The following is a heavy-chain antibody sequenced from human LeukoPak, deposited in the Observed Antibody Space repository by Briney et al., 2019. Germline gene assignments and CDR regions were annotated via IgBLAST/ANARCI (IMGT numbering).Heavy chain of an antibody. V-gene: IGHV1-46*01. D-gene: IGHD6-13*01. J-gene: IGHJ4*02. CDR1: GYTFTSYY. Sequence: GASVKVSCKASGYTFTSYYMHWVRQAPGQGLEWMGIINPSGGSTSYAQKFQGRVTMTRDTSISTAYMELSRLRSDDTAVYYCARDGYSSSWYSDYWGQGTLVTVSS. CDR2: INPSGGST. CDR3: ARDGYSSSWYSDY.